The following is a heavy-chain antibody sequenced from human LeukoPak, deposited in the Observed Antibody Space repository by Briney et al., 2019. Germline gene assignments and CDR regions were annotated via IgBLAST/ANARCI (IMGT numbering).Heavy chain of an antibody. V-gene: IGHV4-61*08. J-gene: IGHJ3*02. CDR2: IDSSGST. CDR1: GGSISSCGYY. CDR3: ARGPGGRSHSDAFDI. Sequence: PAETLTLTCSVSGGSISSCGYYWSCIGQPQGKGLEGVAYIDSSGSTSDNPSLKSPVTLSMNTSKDQFSLKLSSLNAADTAVYYCARGPGGRSHSDAFDIWGQGTMVTVSS. D-gene: IGHD2-15*01.